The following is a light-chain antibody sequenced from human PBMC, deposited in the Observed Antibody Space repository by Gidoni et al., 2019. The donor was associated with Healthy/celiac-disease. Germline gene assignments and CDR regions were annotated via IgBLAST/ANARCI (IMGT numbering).Light chain of an antibody. J-gene: IGKJ2*02. CDR1: QDISNY. CDR3: QQYDNLPRT. Sequence: DMQMTQSPSSLSAAVGARVTITCQASQDISNYLNWYQQIPGKAPKLLIYDASNLETGVPSMFSGSGSGTVFTFTISSLQPEDIATYYCQQYDNLPRTFGQXAKLEIK. V-gene: IGKV1-33*01. CDR2: DAS.